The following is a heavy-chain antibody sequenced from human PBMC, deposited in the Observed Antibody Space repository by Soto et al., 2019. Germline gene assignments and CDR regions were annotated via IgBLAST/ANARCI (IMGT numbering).Heavy chain of an antibody. CDR3: AKVVVAATRHTDFDS. Sequence: ASETLSLTCTVSGGSINSNNYYWAWIRQPPGKGLAWIASIYYDGSTYYNPSLKSRVSISVDTSKNHFSLKLSSATAADTAVYYCAKVVVAATRHTDFDSWGPGTLVTVSS. J-gene: IGHJ4*02. CDR1: GGSINSNNYY. CDR2: IYYDGST. V-gene: IGHV4-39*02. D-gene: IGHD2-15*01.